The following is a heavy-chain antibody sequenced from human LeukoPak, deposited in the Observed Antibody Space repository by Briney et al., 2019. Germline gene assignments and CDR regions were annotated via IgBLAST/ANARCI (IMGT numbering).Heavy chain of an antibody. CDR3: ARGGDSSSWSVDY. CDR1: GGSISSYY. CDR2: IYYSGST. V-gene: IGHV4-59*01. Sequence: SETLSLTCTVSGGSISSYYWSWIRQPPGKGLEWIGYIYYSGSTNYNPSLKSRVTISVDTSKNQFSLKLSSVTAADTAVYYCARGGDSSSWSVDYWGQGTLVTVSS. D-gene: IGHD6-13*01. J-gene: IGHJ4*02.